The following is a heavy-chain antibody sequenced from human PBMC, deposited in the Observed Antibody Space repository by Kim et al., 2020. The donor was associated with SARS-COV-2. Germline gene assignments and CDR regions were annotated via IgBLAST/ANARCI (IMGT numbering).Heavy chain of an antibody. D-gene: IGHD2-15*01. CDR1: GFTFSSYA. J-gene: IGHJ4*02. CDR3: AKGNGVKYCSGGSCYSRSSFLSYFDY. CDR2: ISGSGGST. Sequence: GGSLRLSCAASGFTFSSYAMSWVRQAPGKGLEWVSAISGSGGSTYYADSVKGRFTISRDNSKNTLYLQMNSLRAEDTAVYYCAKGNGVKYCSGGSCYSRSSFLSYFDYWGQGTLVTVSS. V-gene: IGHV3-23*01.